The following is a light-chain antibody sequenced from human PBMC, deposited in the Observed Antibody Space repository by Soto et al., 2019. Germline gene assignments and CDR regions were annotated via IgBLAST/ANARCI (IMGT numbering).Light chain of an antibody. CDR1: QSVRRN. CDR2: DAS. V-gene: IGKV3-11*01. CDR3: QQRSNWAT. J-gene: IGKJ3*01. Sequence: EIVLTKSQATLSLSPGERGTLSWRASQSVRRNLARYQQKPGQAPGLLIYDASNRATGIPARFTGSGSVTDFTLTISSLEPEDFAVYHCQQRSNWATFGPGTKVDIK.